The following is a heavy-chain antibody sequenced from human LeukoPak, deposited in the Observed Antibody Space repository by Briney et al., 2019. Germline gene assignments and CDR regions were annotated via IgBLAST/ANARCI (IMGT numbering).Heavy chain of an antibody. J-gene: IGHJ4*02. CDR2: TYYRSKWYN. CDR3: ARGGTTVTSYYFDY. Sequence: SQTLSLTCATSRDSVSSNSAAWNWIRQSPSRGLEWLGRTYYRSKWYNDYAVSVKSRITINPDTSKNQFSLQLNSVTPEDTAVYYCARGGTTVTSYYFDYWGQGTLVTVSS. D-gene: IGHD4-17*01. V-gene: IGHV6-1*01. CDR1: RDSVSSNSAA.